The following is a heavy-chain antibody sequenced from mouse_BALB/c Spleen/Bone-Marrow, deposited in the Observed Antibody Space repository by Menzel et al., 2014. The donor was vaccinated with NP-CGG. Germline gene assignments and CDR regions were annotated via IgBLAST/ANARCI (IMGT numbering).Heavy chain of an antibody. CDR2: ILPGSGST. D-gene: IGHD2-3*01. Sequence: VHLVESGAELMKPGASVKISCKATGYTFSSYWIEWVKQRPGHGLEWIGEILPGSGSTNYYEKFKGKATFTADTSSNTAYMQLSSLTSEDSAVYYCARLDGYFDYWGQGTTLTVSS. V-gene: IGHV1-9*01. J-gene: IGHJ2*01. CDR1: GYTFSSYW. CDR3: ARLDGYFDY.